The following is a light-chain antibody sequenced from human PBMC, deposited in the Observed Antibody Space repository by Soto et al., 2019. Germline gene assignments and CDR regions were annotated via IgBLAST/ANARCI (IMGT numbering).Light chain of an antibody. CDR1: QSVSSSY. CDR3: QQYNSYPWT. J-gene: IGKJ1*01. V-gene: IGKV3-20*01. Sequence: EIVLTQYTGTLSLPSRESATLSWRASQSVSSSYLAWYQQKPGQAPRLLIYGASSRATGIPDRFSGSGSGTDFTLTISSLQPDDFATYYCQQYNSYPWTFGQGTNVDI. CDR2: GAS.